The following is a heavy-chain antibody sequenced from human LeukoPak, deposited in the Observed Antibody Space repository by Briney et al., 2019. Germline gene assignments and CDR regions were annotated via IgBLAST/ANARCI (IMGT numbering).Heavy chain of an antibody. CDR2: IYHTGKT. D-gene: IGHD4-11*01. Sequence: SSETLSLTCAVSGGSISSSNWWSWVRQPPGKGLEWIGSIYHTGKTYYNPSLRGRVTISIHTSGNQFSLNLHSVTAADTAIYYCATSDYTSVTDYRGQGTLVTVSS. CDR3: ATSDYTSVTDY. CDR1: GGSISSSNW. V-gene: IGHV4-4*02. J-gene: IGHJ4*02.